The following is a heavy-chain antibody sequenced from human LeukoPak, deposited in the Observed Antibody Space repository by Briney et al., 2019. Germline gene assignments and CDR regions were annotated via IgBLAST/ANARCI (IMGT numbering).Heavy chain of an antibody. CDR2: IQYDGSKK. D-gene: IGHD3-10*02. J-gene: IGHJ6*04. Sequence: PGGSLRLSCAASGFTFSSYGMHWVRQAPGKGLEWVTFIQYDGSKKYYADSVKGRFTISRDNAKNSLYLQMNSLRAEDTAVYYCAELGITMIGGVWGKGTTVTISS. V-gene: IGHV3-30*02. CDR3: AELGITMIGGV. CDR1: GFTFSSYG.